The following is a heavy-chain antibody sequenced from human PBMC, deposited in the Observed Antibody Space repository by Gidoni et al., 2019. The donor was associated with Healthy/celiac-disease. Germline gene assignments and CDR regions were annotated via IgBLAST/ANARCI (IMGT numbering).Heavy chain of an antibody. CDR1: GFPSSSYS. J-gene: IGHJ6*02. Sequence: EVQLVESGGGLVKPGGSLRLSCAASGFPSSSYSMTWVRQAPGKGLEWVSSISSSSSYRYYADSVKGRFTISRDNAKNSLYLQMNSLRAEDTAVYYCARLFNYYDSSGYYLGYYYYGMDVWGQGTTVTVSS. V-gene: IGHV3-21*01. CDR3: ARLFNYYDSSGYYLGYYYYGMDV. CDR2: ISSSSSYR. D-gene: IGHD3-22*01.